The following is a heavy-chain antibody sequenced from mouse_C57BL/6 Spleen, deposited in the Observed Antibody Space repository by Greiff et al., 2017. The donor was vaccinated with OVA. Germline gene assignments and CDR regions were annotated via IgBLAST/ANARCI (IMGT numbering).Heavy chain of an antibody. J-gene: IGHJ4*01. CDR2: IRNKDNGYTT. CDR1: GFTFTDYY. Sequence: EVKLVESGGGLVQPGGSLSLSCAASGFTFTDYYMRWVRQPPGKALEWLGFIRNKDNGYTTEYSASVKGRFTIARDNSQSILYLQMNALRAEDSSTYYCARYMGGSYPVLYAMDYWGQGTSVTVSS. D-gene: IGHD1-1*02. CDR3: ARYMGGSYPVLYAMDY. V-gene: IGHV7-3*01.